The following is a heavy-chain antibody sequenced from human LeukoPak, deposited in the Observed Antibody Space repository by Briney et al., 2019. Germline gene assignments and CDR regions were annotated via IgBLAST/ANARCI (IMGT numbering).Heavy chain of an antibody. Sequence: GESLKISCKGSGYSFTSYWIGWVRQMPGKGLEWMGIIYPGDSDTRYSPSFQGQVTISADKSISTAYLQWSSLKASDTAMYYCARRNQNWDHYDSSGYYYFDYWGQGTLVTVSS. CDR1: GYSFTSYW. D-gene: IGHD3-22*01. CDR3: ARRNQNWDHYDSSGYYYFDY. J-gene: IGHJ4*02. V-gene: IGHV5-51*01. CDR2: IYPGDSDT.